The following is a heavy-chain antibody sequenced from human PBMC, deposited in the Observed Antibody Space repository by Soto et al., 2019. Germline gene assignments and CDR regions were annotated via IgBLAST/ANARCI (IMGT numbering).Heavy chain of an antibody. D-gene: IGHD3-22*01. CDR2: IYHSGST. V-gene: IGHV4-4*02. Sequence: QVQLQESGPGLVKPSGTLSLTCAVSGGSISRSSWWSWVRQPPGEGLEWIGEIYHSGSTNYNPSLKSRVTLSIDKSNNQFSLELSSVTAADTAVYYCARDNRYYDSSGGFDYWGQGTLVTVSS. CDR1: GGSISRSSW. CDR3: ARDNRYYDSSGGFDY. J-gene: IGHJ4*02.